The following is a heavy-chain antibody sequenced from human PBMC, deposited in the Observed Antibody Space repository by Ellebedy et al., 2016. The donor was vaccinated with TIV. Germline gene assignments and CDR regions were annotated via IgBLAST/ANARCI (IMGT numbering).Heavy chain of an antibody. D-gene: IGHD2-21*01. CDR2: ITWNSGKI. CDR3: GESWGGGIRDYVDH. Sequence: GGSLRLSXTASGFTFDDHAMHWVRQAPGKGLEWVLVITWNSGKIRYADSVRGRFTVSRDNAKNSLYLQMNSLTADDTAQYYCGESWGGGIRDYVDHWGQGTLVTVSA. CDR1: GFTFDDHA. J-gene: IGHJ4*02. V-gene: IGHV3-9*01.